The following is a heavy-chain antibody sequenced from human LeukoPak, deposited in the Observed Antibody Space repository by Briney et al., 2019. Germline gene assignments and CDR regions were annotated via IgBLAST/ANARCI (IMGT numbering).Heavy chain of an antibody. V-gene: IGHV4-59*08. CDR1: GGSISSSY. J-gene: IGHJ2*01. CDR2: IYYSGST. Sequence: PSETLSLTCTVSGGSISSSYWSWIRQPPGKGLEWIGYIYYSGSTNYNPSLKSRVTISVDTSKNQFSLKLRSVTAAGTAVYYCARHFSGGHWYFDLWGRGTLVTVSS. CDR3: ARHFSGGHWYFDL. D-gene: IGHD2-8*02.